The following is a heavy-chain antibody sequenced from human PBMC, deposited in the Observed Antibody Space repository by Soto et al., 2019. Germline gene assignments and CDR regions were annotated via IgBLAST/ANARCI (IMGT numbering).Heavy chain of an antibody. Sequence: ASVPVSCMASAYTFTSYGITWVRQAPGQGLERMGYINAYNGNKNYAQKLQRTVTMTKDTSTSTAYTALRSLRSHDTDAYSCARCYDSNGYNWFGPWGQGTLVTVSS. J-gene: IGHJ5*02. CDR3: ARCYDSNGYNWFGP. V-gene: IGHV1-18*01. D-gene: IGHD3-22*01. CDR2: INAYNGNK. CDR1: AYTFTSYG.